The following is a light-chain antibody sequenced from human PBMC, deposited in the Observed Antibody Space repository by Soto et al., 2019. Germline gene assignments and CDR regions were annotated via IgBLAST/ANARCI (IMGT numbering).Light chain of an antibody. J-gene: IGLJ1*01. CDR2: KDS. CDR1: TLPKQY. Sequence: SYELTQPPSVSVSPGQTARITCSGDTLPKQYAFWYQQRPGQAPVLLIYKDSERPSGIPERFSGSSSGTTVTLTISGVQAEDEADYYCQSVDSSGTYVFGTGTKLTVL. V-gene: IGLV3-25*03. CDR3: QSVDSSGTYV.